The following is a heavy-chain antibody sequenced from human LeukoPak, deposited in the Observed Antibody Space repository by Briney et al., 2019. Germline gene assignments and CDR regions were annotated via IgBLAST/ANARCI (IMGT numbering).Heavy chain of an antibody. V-gene: IGHV3-66*01. D-gene: IGHD5-12*01. CDR3: AAKGNGYTGIYVFAH. J-gene: IGHJ4*02. Sequence: GGSLRLSCEASGFSVSSNYMSWVREAPGKGLEWVSVFYASGGTFYTDSAKGRFTISRDTSTNSLYLQMSSLRTEDTAVYFCAAKGNGYTGIYVFAHWGKGTLVTVSS. CDR2: FYASGGT. CDR1: GFSVSSNY.